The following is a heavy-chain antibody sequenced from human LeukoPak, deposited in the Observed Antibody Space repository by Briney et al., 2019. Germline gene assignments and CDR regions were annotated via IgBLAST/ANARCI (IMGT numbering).Heavy chain of an antibody. CDR1: GFSFKSYG. V-gene: IGHV3-30*02. Sequence: GGSLRLSCAASGFSFKSYGMHWIRQTPGKGLEWVAVAWYDEKNKSYADSVKGRFTISRDNSKNTLYLQMNSLRAEDTAVYYCAKDWSSVAGTLYWGQGTLVTVSS. CDR3: AKDWSSVAGTLY. J-gene: IGHJ4*02. CDR2: AWYDEKNK. D-gene: IGHD6-19*01.